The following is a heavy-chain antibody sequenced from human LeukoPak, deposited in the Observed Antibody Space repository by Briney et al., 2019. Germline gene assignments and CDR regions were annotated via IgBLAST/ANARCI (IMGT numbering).Heavy chain of an antibody. CDR1: GYTFTGYY. Sequence: ASVKVSCKASGYTFTGYYMHWVRQAPGQGLEWMGWINPNSGGTNYAQKFQGRVTMTRDTSISTAYMELSRLRSDDTAVYYCAREGYDYVWGSYRNYYMDVWGKGTTATVSS. CDR3: AREGYDYVWGSYRNYYMDV. J-gene: IGHJ6*03. CDR2: INPNSGGT. V-gene: IGHV1-2*02. D-gene: IGHD3-16*02.